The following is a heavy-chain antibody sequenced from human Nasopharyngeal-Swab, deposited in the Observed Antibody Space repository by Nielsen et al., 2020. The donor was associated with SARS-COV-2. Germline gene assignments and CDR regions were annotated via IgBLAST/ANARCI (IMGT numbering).Heavy chain of an antibody. J-gene: IGHJ4*02. D-gene: IGHD3-3*01. Sequence: SETLSLTCDVSGGSISSSDWWSWVRQPPGKGLEWVGEIYHSGSTNYNPSLKSRVTISVDKSKNQFPLKLSSVTAADTAVYYCARVRGTIFGVVTAPGYFDYWGQGTLVTVSS. CDR1: GGSISSSDW. CDR2: IYHSGST. CDR3: ARVRGTIFGVVTAPGYFDY. V-gene: IGHV4-4*02.